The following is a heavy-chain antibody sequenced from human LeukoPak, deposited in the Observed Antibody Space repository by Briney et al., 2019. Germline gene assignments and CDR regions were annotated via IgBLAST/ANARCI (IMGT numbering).Heavy chain of an antibody. J-gene: IGHJ4*02. V-gene: IGHV1-69*05. D-gene: IGHD4-11*01. CDR2: IIPIFGTA. CDR3: ASRSASVTTVFDY. CDR1: GGTFSSYA. Sequence: GASVKVSCKASGGTFSSYAISWVRQAPGQGLEWMGGIIPIFGTANYAQKFQGRVTITTDESTSTAYMELSSLRSEDTAVCYCASRSASVTTVFDYWGQGTLVTVSS.